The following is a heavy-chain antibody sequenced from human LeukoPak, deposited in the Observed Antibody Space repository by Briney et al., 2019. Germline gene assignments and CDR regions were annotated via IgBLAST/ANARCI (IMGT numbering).Heavy chain of an antibody. D-gene: IGHD3-10*01. CDR3: AKSRRFYYYGSGSSDY. Sequence: PGRSLRLSCAASGFTFSSYGMHWVRQAPGKGLEWVAVIWYDGSNKYYADSVKGRFTISRDNSKNTLYLQMNSLRAEDTAVYYCAKSRRFYYYGSGSSDYWGQGTLVTVSS. V-gene: IGHV3-33*06. CDR1: GFTFSSYG. CDR2: IWYDGSNK. J-gene: IGHJ4*02.